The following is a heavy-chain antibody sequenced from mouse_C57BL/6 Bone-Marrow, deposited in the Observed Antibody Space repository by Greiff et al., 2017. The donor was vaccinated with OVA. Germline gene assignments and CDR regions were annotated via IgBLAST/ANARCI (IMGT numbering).Heavy chain of an antibody. CDR3: ARRHYYGSSSYYAMDY. CDR1: GYTFTSYW. CDR2: IDPNSGGT. Sequence: QVHVKQPGAELVKPGASVKLSCTASGYTFTSYWMHWVKQRPGRGLEWIGRIDPNSGGTKYNEKFKSKATLTVDKPSSTAYMQLSSLTSEDSAVYYCARRHYYGSSSYYAMDYWGQGTSVTVSS. J-gene: IGHJ4*01. D-gene: IGHD1-1*01. V-gene: IGHV1-72*01.